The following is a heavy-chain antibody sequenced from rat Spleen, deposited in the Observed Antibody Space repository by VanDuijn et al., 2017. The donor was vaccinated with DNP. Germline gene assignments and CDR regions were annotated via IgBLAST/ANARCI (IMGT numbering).Heavy chain of an antibody. Sequence: QVQLKESGPGLVQPSQTLSLTCTVSGFSLTSYTVSWVRQPPGKGLEWIAAISSGGSTYYNSALKSRLSISRDTSKSQVFLKMNNLQTEDTAMYFCASGGSSSYWGQGVMVTVSS. CDR1: GFSLTSYT. D-gene: IGHD1-2*01. J-gene: IGHJ2*01. CDR3: ASGGSSSY. CDR2: ISSGGST. V-gene: IGHV2-6*01.